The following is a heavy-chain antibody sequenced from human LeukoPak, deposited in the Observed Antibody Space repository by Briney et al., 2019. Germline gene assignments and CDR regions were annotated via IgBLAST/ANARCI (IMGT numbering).Heavy chain of an antibody. D-gene: IGHD3-3*01. Sequence: SETLSLTCAVYGGSFSGYYWSWIRQPPGKGLEWIRYIYYSGSTNYNPSLKSRVTISVDTSKNQFSLKLSSVTAADTAVYYCARLQSDYDFWSGYYTDRLLDALDIWGQGTMVTVSS. CDR1: GGSFSGYY. CDR2: IYYSGST. J-gene: IGHJ3*02. V-gene: IGHV4-59*08. CDR3: ARLQSDYDFWSGYYTDRLLDALDI.